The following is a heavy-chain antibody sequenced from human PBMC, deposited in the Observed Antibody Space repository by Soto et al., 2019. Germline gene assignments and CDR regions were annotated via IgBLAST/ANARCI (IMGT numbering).Heavy chain of an antibody. J-gene: IGHJ5*02. V-gene: IGHV4-59*11. D-gene: IGHD6-13*01. CDR2: IYYTGDA. CDR3: ASGTLSTIAAPVS. Sequence: SETQSHTCTVSVVTTRGHHRNWFQQPPGNTLWWLGLIYYTGDANYNPSVKTRVTVSVDTSKNHLSLKFYSLTAADTAVYYCASGTLSTIAAPVSWGQGTLVTVS. CDR1: VVTTRGHH.